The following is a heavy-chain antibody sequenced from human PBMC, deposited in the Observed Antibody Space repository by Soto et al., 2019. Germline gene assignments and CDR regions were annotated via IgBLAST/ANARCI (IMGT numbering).Heavy chain of an antibody. CDR1: GFTFKIYD. Sequence: PGGSLRLSCETSGFTFKIYDMTWVRQAPGKGLEWVSSITGSASSTYYADSVKGRFTITRDNSKSTLYLQMDSLRVDDTGAYFCAKDGAQRLPLAKEAFFDNWGQGTLVTVSS. J-gene: IGHJ4*02. CDR3: AKDGAQRLPLAKEAFFDN. CDR2: ITGSASST. D-gene: IGHD2-21*01. V-gene: IGHV3-23*01.